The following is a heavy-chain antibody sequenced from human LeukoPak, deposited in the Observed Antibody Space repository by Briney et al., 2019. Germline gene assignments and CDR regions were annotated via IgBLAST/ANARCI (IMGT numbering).Heavy chain of an antibody. Sequence: GRSLRLSCAASGFTFSSYGMHWVRQAPGKGLEWVAVISYDGSNKYYADSVKGRFTISRDNSKNTLYLQMNSLRAEDTAVYYCAKEGQPRYWGQGTLVTVSS. CDR1: GFTFSSYG. CDR2: ISYDGSNK. J-gene: IGHJ4*02. CDR3: AKEGQPRY. V-gene: IGHV3-30*18. D-gene: IGHD6-13*01.